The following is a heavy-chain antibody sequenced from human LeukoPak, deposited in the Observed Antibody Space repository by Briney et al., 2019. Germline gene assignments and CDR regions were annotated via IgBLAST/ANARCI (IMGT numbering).Heavy chain of an antibody. J-gene: IGHJ4*02. CDR1: GFTFSDHY. V-gene: IGHV3-72*01. CDR2: TRNKASGHTT. D-gene: IGHD6-19*01. Sequence: GGSLRLSCAASGFTFSDHYVDWARQAPGKGLEWVGRTRNKASGHTTEYPASVKGRFTISRDNSKNSLYLQMNSLKTEDTAVYYCGRSIAVTGPFYFDFWGQGTLVTVSS. CDR3: GRSIAVTGPFYFDF.